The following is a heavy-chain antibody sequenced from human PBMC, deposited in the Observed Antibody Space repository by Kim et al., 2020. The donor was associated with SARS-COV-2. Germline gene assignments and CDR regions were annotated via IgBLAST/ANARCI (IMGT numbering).Heavy chain of an antibody. Sequence: GGSLRLSCAAASGFSFDDDGMSWVRQAPGKGLEGVSGINWNGGSTCYADSVKGRFTISRDNAKKSLYLQMNSVRAEDTAFYHCARGFYQGPFDYWGQGILVTVSS. J-gene: IGHJ4*02. CDR2: INWNGGST. CDR1: GFSFDDDG. CDR3: ARGFYQGPFDY. V-gene: IGHV3-20*01.